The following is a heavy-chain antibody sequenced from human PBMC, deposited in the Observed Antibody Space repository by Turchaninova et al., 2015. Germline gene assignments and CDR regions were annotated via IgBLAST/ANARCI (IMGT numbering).Heavy chain of an antibody. Sequence: EVQLVESGGGLVQPGRSLRLSCAAFGLPFGDYAMHGVRQAPGKGLGGVSSINWNSGLIGYADSVKGRFTISRENAKNSLFLQMNSLRGEDTALYYCAKDNTVTTTGTFGSWGQGTLVTVSS. V-gene: IGHV3-9*01. CDR2: INWNSGLI. D-gene: IGHD4-17*01. CDR1: GLPFGDYA. CDR3: AKDNTVTTTGTFGS. J-gene: IGHJ5*02.